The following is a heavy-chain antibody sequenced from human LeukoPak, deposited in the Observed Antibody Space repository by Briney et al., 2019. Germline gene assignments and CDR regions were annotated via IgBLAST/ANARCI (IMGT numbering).Heavy chain of an antibody. Sequence: QPGGSLRLSCAASGFTFSKCGMHWVRQAPGKGLEWVAFIRNDGSDKYYADSVKGQFTISRDNSKNTLFLQMNSLRPEDTAIYYCAKDLEYSSSFNWFDPWGQGNLVTVSS. J-gene: IGHJ5*02. V-gene: IGHV3-30*02. CDR2: IRNDGSDK. D-gene: IGHD6-6*01. CDR3: AKDLEYSSSFNWFDP. CDR1: GFTFSKCG.